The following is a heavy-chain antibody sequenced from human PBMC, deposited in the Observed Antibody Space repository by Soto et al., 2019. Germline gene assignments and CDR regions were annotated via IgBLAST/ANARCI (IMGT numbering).Heavy chain of an antibody. CDR2: IYASGSP. V-gene: IGHV4-59*01. D-gene: IGHD1-26*01. Sequence: PSETLSLTCTISGGSISVYYWSWVRQPPGHELEWIGYIYASGSPYYNPSLRSRVTISADTSKNQVSLKLTSPTAAVTAVYYCARGVGSSPPRYWGRGTLVTVSS. CDR3: ARGVGSSPPRY. CDR1: GGSISVYY. J-gene: IGHJ4*02.